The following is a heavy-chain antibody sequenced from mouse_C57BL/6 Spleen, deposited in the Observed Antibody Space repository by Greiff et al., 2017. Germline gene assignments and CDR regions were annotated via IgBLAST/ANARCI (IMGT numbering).Heavy chain of an antibody. CDR2: INPNNGGT. Sequence: VQLQQSGPELVKPGASVKISCKASGYTFTDYYMNWVKQSHGKSLEWIGDINPNNGGTSYNQKFKGKATLTVDKSSSTAYMELRSLTSEDSAVYYCARRWDDVYYYAMDYWGQGTSVTVSS. J-gene: IGHJ4*01. CDR3: ARRWDDVYYYAMDY. V-gene: IGHV1-26*01. D-gene: IGHD4-1*01. CDR1: GYTFTDYY.